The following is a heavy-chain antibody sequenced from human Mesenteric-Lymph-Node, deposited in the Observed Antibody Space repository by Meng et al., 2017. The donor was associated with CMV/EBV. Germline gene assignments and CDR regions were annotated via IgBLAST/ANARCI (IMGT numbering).Heavy chain of an antibody. D-gene: IGHD2-15*01. Sequence: GSLRLSCTVSGGSISPYYWSWIRQPPGKGLEWIGEINHSGSTNYNPSLKSRVTISVDTSKNQFSLKLSSVTAADTAVYYCARASRGGWLVYWGQGTLVTVSS. J-gene: IGHJ4*02. CDR3: ARASRGGWLVY. CDR2: INHSGST. V-gene: IGHV4-34*01. CDR1: GGSISPYY.